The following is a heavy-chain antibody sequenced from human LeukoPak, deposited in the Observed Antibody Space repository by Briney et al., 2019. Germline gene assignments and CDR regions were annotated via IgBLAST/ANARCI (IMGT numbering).Heavy chain of an antibody. CDR2: TYYRSKWYN. V-gene: IGHV6-1*01. CDR3: ARLTPASNWFDP. D-gene: IGHD4-23*01. CDR1: GDSVSSNSAA. Sequence: SQTLSLTCAISGDSVSSNSAAWNWIRQSPSRGLEWLGRTYYRSKWYNDYAVSVKSRITINPDTSKNQFSLKLSSVTAADTAVYYCARLTPASNWFDPWGQGTLVTVSS. J-gene: IGHJ5*02.